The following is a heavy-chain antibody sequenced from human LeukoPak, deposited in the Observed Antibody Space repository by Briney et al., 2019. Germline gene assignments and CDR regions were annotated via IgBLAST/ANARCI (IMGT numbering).Heavy chain of an antibody. CDR3: AKGRGTFWSGLVSDY. CDR2: ISGSGGST. CDR1: GFTFSNYA. Sequence: GGSLRLSCAASGFTFSNYAMNWVRQAPGKGLEWVSVISGSGGSTYHADSVKGRFTISRDNSKNTLYLQVNSLRAEDTAVYYCAKGRGTFWSGLVSDYWGQGTLVTVSS. J-gene: IGHJ4*02. V-gene: IGHV3-23*01. D-gene: IGHD3-3*01.